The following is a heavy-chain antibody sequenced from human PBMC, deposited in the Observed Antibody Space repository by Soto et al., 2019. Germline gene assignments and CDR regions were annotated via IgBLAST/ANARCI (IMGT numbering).Heavy chain of an antibody. CDR3: ARHMATITGAFDI. CDR2: IYYSGSA. D-gene: IGHD5-12*01. Sequence: LSLTCTVSGGSISSGDYYWSWIRQHPGKRLEWIGYIYYSGSAYYNPSLKSRVTISVDTSKNQFFLKLSSVTAADTAVYYCARHMATITGAFDIWGQGTMVTVSS. CDR1: GGSISSGDYY. V-gene: IGHV4-31*03. J-gene: IGHJ3*02.